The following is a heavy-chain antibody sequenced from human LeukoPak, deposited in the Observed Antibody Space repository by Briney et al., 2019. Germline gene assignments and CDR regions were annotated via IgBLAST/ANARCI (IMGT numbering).Heavy chain of an antibody. V-gene: IGHV4-38-2*01. CDR2: IYHSGST. Sequence: SETLSLTCAVSGYSISSGYYWGWIRQPPGKGLEWIGSIYHSGSTYYNPSLKSRVTISVDTSKNRFSLKLSSVTAADTAVYYCARQDYYYYYMDVWGKGTTVTVSS. CDR1: GYSISSGYY. CDR3: ARQDYYYYYMDV. J-gene: IGHJ6*03.